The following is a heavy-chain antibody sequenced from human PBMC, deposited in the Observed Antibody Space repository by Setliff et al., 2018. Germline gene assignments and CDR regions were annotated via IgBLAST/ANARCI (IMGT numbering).Heavy chain of an antibody. CDR1: GFTFSSYD. CDR2: IGSAGDT. J-gene: IGHJ5*02. CDR3: ASSALRAGFYASLFVESFDP. V-gene: IGHV3-13*03. Sequence: PGGSLRLSCAACGFTFSSYDMHWVRQATGKGLEWVSAIGSAGDTYYPGSVKGQFTISRENAKNSLYLQMNSLRAGDTAVYYCASSALRAGFYASLFVESFDPWGQGTLVTVSS. D-gene: IGHD3-16*01.